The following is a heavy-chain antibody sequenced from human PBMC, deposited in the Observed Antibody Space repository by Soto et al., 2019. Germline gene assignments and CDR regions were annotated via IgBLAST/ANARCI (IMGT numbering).Heavy chain of an antibody. D-gene: IGHD6-13*01. CDR2: INSDGSST. CDR3: ARDRPLYSSSWYYYYYYMDV. J-gene: IGHJ6*03. CDR1: GFTFSSYW. Sequence: GGSLRLSCAASGFTFSSYWRHWVRQAPGKGLVWVSRINSDGSSTSYADSVKGRFTISRDNAKNTLYLQMNSLRAEDTAVYYCARDRPLYSSSWYYYYYYMDVWGKGTTVTVSS. V-gene: IGHV3-74*01.